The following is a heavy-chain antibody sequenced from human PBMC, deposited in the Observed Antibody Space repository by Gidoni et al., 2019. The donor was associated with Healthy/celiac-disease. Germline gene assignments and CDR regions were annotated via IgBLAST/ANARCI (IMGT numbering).Heavy chain of an antibody. CDR3: AKDIRRDRSYYYYGMDV. CDR1: GFTFDDYT. CDR2: ISWDGGST. Sequence: EVQLVESGGVVVQPGGSLRLSCAASGFTFDDYTMHWVRQAPGKGLEWVSLISWDGGSTYYADSVKGRFTISRDNSKNSLYLQMNSLRTEDTALYYCAKDIRRDRSYYYYGMDVWGQGTTVTVSS. J-gene: IGHJ6*02. V-gene: IGHV3-43*01. D-gene: IGHD2-15*01.